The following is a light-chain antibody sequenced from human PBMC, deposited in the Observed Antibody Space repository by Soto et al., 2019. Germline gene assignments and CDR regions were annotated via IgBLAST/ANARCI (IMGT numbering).Light chain of an antibody. CDR3: CSYAGSSSYV. CDR2: EVS. J-gene: IGLJ1*01. V-gene: IGLV2-23*02. CDR1: SSDVGSYNL. Sequence: QSVLTHPASVSGSPGQSITISCTGTSSDVGSYNLVSWYQQHPGKPPKLMIYEVSTRPSGVSNRFSGAKSGNTASLTISGLQAEDEADYYCCSYAGSSSYVFGTGTKLTVL.